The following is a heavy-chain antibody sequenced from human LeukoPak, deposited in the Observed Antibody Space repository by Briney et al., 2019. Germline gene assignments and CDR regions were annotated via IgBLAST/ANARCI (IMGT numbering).Heavy chain of an antibody. D-gene: IGHD6-19*01. V-gene: IGHV3-53*01. CDR3: ARELTRGISSGWLY. CDR2: IYAGGST. CDR1: GFTVSSNY. J-gene: IGHJ4*02. Sequence: GGSLRLSCAVSGFTVSSNYMSWVRQAPGKGLEWVSVIYAGGSTYYADSVKGRFTISRDNAKNSLYLQMNSLRAEDTAVYYCARELTRGISSGWLYWGQGALVTVSS.